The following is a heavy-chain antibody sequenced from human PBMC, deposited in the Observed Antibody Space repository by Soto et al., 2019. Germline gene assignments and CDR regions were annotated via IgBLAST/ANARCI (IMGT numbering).Heavy chain of an antibody. CDR1: GYSFSSHA. CDR2: IIPVFGTP. Sequence: QVQLEQSGSEVKKSGSSVKVSCKASGYSFSSHAITWVRQAPGQGLEWMGGIIPVFGTPSYAQKFQGRVTISADKSTNTSYLELRSLRSEDTAVYYCARVIPGAEAWFDPWGQGTLVTVSS. J-gene: IGHJ5*02. CDR3: ARVIPGAEAWFDP. D-gene: IGHD2-2*01. V-gene: IGHV1-69*06.